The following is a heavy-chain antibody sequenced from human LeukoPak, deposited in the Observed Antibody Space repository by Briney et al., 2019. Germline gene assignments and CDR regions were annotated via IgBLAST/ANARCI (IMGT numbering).Heavy chain of an antibody. CDR1: GFTFSSYA. Sequence: GGSLRLSCAASGFTFSSYAMHWVRQAPGKGLEWVAVISYDESDKYYADSVKGRFTISRDDSKNTLYLQMNSLRVEDTAVYYCARRWSFDYWGQGTLVTVSS. D-gene: IGHD6-13*01. CDR2: ISYDESDK. J-gene: IGHJ4*02. CDR3: ARRWSFDY. V-gene: IGHV3-30*04.